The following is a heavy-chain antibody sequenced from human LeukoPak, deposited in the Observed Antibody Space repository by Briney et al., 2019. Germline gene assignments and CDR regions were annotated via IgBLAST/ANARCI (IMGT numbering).Heavy chain of an antibody. CDR1: GGSFSGYY. V-gene: IGHV4-59*01. CDR3: ARSVGNYDFWSGYRKRAFDY. CDR2: IYYSGST. J-gene: IGHJ4*02. Sequence: SETLSLTCAVYGGSFSGYYWSWIRQPPGKGLEWIGYIYYSGSTNYNPSLKSRVTISVDTSKNQFSLKLSSVTAADTAVYYCARSVGNYDFWSGYRKRAFDYWGQGTLVTVSS. D-gene: IGHD3-3*01.